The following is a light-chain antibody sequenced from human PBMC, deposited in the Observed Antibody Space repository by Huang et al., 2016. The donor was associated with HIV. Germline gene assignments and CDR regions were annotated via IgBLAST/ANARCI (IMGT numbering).Light chain of an antibody. J-gene: IGKJ1*01. Sequence: DIQMTQSPSNLSAFVGDRVNITCRTSHRISSWLAWYQQKPGKAPNLLISKASNLESGVPSRFSGNGSGTEFTLTISGLQPDDLATYYCQQQWTFGQGTKVEI. V-gene: IGKV1-5*03. CDR2: KAS. CDR3: QQQWT. CDR1: HRISSW.